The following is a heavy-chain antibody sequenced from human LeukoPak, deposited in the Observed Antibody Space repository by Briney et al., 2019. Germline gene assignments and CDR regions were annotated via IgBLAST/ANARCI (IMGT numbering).Heavy chain of an antibody. D-gene: IGHD2-2*01. Sequence: SETLSLTCAVYGGSFRGYYWSWIRQPPGKGLEWIGEINHSGSTNYNPSLKSRVTISVDTSKNQFSLKLSSVTAADTAVYYCASTGYCSSTSCPRPGRYWGQGTLVTVSS. CDR2: INHSGST. J-gene: IGHJ4*02. CDR3: ASTGYCSSTSCPRPGRY. CDR1: GGSFRGYY. V-gene: IGHV4-34*01.